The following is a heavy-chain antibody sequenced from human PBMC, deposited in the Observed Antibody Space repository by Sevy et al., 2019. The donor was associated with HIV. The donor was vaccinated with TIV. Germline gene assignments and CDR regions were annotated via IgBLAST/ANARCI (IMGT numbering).Heavy chain of an antibody. CDR2: IYAGDST. CDR3: AKTRGFSGLHAFDA. J-gene: IGHJ3*01. CDR1: GITVSLNY. D-gene: IGHD3-22*01. V-gene: IGHV3-53*01. Sequence: GGSLRLSCATSGITVSLNYMSWVRQAPGKGLEWVSAIYAGDSTYYTDSVRGRFTISRDNSKNTVYLQMNSLRVEDMATYYCAKTRGFSGLHAFDAWGQGTLVTVSS.